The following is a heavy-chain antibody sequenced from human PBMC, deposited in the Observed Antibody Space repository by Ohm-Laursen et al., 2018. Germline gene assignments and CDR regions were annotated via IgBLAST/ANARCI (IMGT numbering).Heavy chain of an antibody. CDR3: AREIASAAEY. CDR2: IYYSGKT. J-gene: IGHJ4*02. Sequence: SETLSLTCTVSGGYISSNNWYWAWIRQPPGKGLEWIGSIYYSGKTYYKPSLKSRVTISVTTSKNQFSLILTSVTAADTAVYYCAREIASAAEYWGQGTLVTVSS. CDR1: GGYISSNNWY. V-gene: IGHV4-39*02. D-gene: IGHD6-13*01.